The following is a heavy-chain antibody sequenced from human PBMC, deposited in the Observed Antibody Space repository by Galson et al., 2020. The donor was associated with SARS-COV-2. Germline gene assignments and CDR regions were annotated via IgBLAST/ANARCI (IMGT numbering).Heavy chain of an antibody. CDR2: IDPSDSYT. Sequence: GGSLRLSCKGSGYSFTSYWISWVRQMPGKGLEWMGRIDPSDSYTNYSPSFQGHVTISADKSISTAYLQWSSLKASDTAMYYCARFPAAAAATDYWGQGTLVTVSS. CDR3: ARFPAAAAATDY. D-gene: IGHD6-13*01. J-gene: IGHJ4*02. V-gene: IGHV5-10-1*01. CDR1: GYSFTSYW.